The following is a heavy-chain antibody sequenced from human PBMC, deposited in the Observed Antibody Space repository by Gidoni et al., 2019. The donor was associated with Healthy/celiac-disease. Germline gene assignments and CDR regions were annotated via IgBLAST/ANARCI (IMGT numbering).Heavy chain of an antibody. CDR2: ISSSSSYI. D-gene: IGHD4-4*01. V-gene: IGHV3-21*01. J-gene: IGHJ5*02. CDR1: GFTFSSYS. Sequence: EVQLVESGGGLVKPGGSLRLSCAASGFTFSSYSMNWVRQAPGKGLEWVSSISSSSSYIYYADSVKGRFTISRDNAKNSLYLQMNSLRAEDTAVYYCARAYSNYIEDWFDPWGQGTLVTVSS. CDR3: ARAYSNYIEDWFDP.